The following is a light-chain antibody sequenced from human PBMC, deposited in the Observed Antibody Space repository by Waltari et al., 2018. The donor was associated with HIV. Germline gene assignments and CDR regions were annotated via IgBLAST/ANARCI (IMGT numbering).Light chain of an antibody. CDR2: EVT. J-gene: IGLJ3*02. V-gene: IGLV2-8*01. CDR3: SSYGDSLRVL. Sequence: QSALTQPPSASGSLGQSVTISCTGSSSDIGAYDSVSWFQQHPRSAPKLLLYEVTRRPSNVSDRFSGSRSGSTAFLTVAGLQPDDEATYFCSSYGDSLRVLFGGGTNVTVL. CDR1: SSDIGAYDS.